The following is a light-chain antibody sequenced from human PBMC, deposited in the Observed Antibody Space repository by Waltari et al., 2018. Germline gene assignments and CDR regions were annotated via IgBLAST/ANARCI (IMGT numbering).Light chain of an antibody. Sequence: QSVLTQPPSVSAAPGQRVTISCSGGRPNIGTTYVSWYRQFPGTAPKLLIYENTERPSGIPGRFSGSKSGTSATLDITGLQAGDEADYYCGTWDSSLSGAVFGGGTHLTVL. CDR2: ENT. V-gene: IGLV1-51*02. CDR3: GTWDSSLSGAV. J-gene: IGLJ7*01. CDR1: RPNIGTTY.